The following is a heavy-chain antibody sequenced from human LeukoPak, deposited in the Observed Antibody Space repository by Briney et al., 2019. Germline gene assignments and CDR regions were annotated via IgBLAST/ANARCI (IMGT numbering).Heavy chain of an antibody. D-gene: IGHD2-21*02. CDR3: ARDQEAYCGGDCYPAAFDI. J-gene: IGHJ3*02. CDR2: IGTAGDT. CDR1: GFTFSSYD. V-gene: IGHV3-13*01. Sequence: GGSLRLSCAASGFTFSSYDMHWVRQATGKGLEWVSAIGTAGDTYYPGSVKGRFTISREYAKNSLYLQMNSLRAEDTAVYYCARDQEAYCGGDCYPAAFDIWGQGTMVTVSS.